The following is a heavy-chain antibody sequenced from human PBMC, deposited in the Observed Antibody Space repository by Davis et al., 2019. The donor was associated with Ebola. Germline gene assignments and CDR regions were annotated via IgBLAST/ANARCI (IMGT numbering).Heavy chain of an antibody. CDR3: AKEYYPRTRKLRHFEY. V-gene: IGHV3-23*01. Sequence: ESLKTPCAASGFPLRCYSLSRVRQAPGKGLERVSSLSRRGGSTYYADSVKGRFTISRDNSKNTLYLQMNSLRAEDTAVYYCAKEYYPRTRKLRHFEYWGQGTLVTVSS. CDR2: LSRRGGST. CDR1: GFPLRCYS. J-gene: IGHJ4*02. D-gene: IGHD2/OR15-2a*01.